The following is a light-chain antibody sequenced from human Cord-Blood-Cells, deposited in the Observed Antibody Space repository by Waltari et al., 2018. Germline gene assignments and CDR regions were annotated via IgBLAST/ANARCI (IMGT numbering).Light chain of an antibody. J-gene: IGKJ4*01. CDR1: QSISSY. CDR3: QQSYSTPT. Sequence: DIQMTQSPSSLSASVGDRVTITCRASQSISSYLNWYQQKPGKATKLLIYAASSLQSGVPSRFSGSGSGTDFTPTISSLQPEDFATYYCQQSYSTPTFGGGTKVEIK. CDR2: AAS. V-gene: IGKV1-39*01.